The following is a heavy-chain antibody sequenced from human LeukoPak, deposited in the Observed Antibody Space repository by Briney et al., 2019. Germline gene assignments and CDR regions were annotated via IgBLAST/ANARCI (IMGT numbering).Heavy chain of an antibody. CDR2: IRYDGSNK. CDR3: VKEAASGSYSLGYFDY. V-gene: IGHV3-30*02. Sequence: GGSLRLSCAASGFTLSSYGMHWVRQAPGKGLEWVAFIRYDGSNKYYADSVKGRFTISRDNSKNTLYLQMNSLRAEDTAVYYCVKEAASGSYSLGYFDYWGQGTLVTVSS. CDR1: GFTLSSYG. D-gene: IGHD1-26*01. J-gene: IGHJ4*02.